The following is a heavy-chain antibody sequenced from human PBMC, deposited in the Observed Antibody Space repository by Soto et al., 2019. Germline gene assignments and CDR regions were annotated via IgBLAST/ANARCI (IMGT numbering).Heavy chain of an antibody. CDR2: IDPYDTGI. CDR1: GFTFSGNW. V-gene: IGHV3-74*01. D-gene: IGHD3-10*01. Sequence: EVQLVESGGGLVQPGGSLRLSCRDSGFTFSGNWMHWVRQAPGKGLHWVSRIDPYDTGISYAGSVVGRFTIFRDNAKSTLYLQMKSLRPEDTAVYYCTRKTFGARDYWGKGILVSVPS. J-gene: IGHJ4*02. CDR3: TRKTFGARDY.